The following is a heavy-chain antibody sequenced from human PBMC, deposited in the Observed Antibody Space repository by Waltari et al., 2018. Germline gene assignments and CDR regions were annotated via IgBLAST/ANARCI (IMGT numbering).Heavy chain of an antibody. Sequence: EVQLFESGGGLVQPGGSLRLSCAASGFPFLSHAMRRVRQAPGKVLEWVSVISGSCGSTYYADSVKGRFTISRDNSKNTLYLQMNSLRAEDTAVYYCAKVCVVVAATGWTDYWGQGTLVTVSS. CDR1: GFPFLSHA. J-gene: IGHJ4*02. CDR2: ISGSCGST. CDR3: AKVCVVVAATGWTDY. V-gene: IGHV3-23*01. D-gene: IGHD2-15*01.